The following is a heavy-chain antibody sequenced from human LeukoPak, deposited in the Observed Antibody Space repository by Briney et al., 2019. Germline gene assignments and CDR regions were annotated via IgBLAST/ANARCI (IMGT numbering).Heavy chain of an antibody. D-gene: IGHD3-3*01. CDR1: GGSISSYY. CDR3: ARETYDFHEIFDY. J-gene: IGHJ4*02. CDR2: IYGTGRT. V-gene: IGHV4-4*07. Sequence: PSETLSLTCTVSGGSISSYYWTWIRQSAGKGLEWIGRIYGTGRTTYNPSLKGRVTLSADTSKSQISLKVTSVTAADTAVYYCARETYDFHEIFDYWGQGALVIVSS.